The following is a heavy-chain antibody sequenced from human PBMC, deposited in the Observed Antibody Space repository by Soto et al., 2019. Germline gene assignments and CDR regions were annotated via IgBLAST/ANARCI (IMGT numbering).Heavy chain of an antibody. CDR1: GFTFNEHA. D-gene: IGHD4-4*01. J-gene: IGHJ4*02. CDR3: VKDTSPACDDYIEFFDN. Sequence: EVQLVESGGVWVQPGRSLSLSCAASGFTFNEHAMHWVRQGPGKGLLWGAGISGKSGSASYAASVKGRFTISRDNAKNSLSLQMNSLRPEDTALYFCVKDTSPACDDYIEFFDNWGQGTL. CDR2: ISGKSGSA. V-gene: IGHV3-9*01.